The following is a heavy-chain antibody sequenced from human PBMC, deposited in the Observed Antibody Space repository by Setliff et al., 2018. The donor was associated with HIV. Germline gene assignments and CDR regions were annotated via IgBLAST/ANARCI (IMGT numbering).Heavy chain of an antibody. J-gene: IGHJ5*02. Sequence: SETLSLTCAVYGGSLSDYYWSWIRQPPGKGLEWIGSIYYSETTNNNPSLKSRVTISVDTSKNQLSLKLRSVTAADTAVYYCARDPGGLYCRSTSCQGGCFDPWGQGTLVTVSS. CDR1: GGSLSDYY. CDR2: IYYSETT. D-gene: IGHD2-2*01. V-gene: IGHV4-34*11. CDR3: ARDPGGLYCRSTSCQGGCFDP.